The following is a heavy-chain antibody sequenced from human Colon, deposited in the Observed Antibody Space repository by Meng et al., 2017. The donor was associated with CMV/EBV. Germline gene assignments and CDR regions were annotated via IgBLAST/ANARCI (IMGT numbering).Heavy chain of an antibody. J-gene: IGHJ4*02. CDR1: GSTFSSYG. V-gene: IGHV1-18*01. Sequence: ASGSTFSSYGISWVRQSPGQGLGWMGWIIAYNGSANCAQKHQGSVTMTTDTSTSTAYMELRSLRSDDTAVYSSAWGNAGTALVADYWGQGTLVTVSS. CDR3: AWGNAGTALVADY. CDR2: IIAYNGSA. D-gene: IGHD5-18*01.